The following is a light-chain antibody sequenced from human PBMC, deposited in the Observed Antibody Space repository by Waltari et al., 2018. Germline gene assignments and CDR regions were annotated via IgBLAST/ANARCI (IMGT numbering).Light chain of an antibody. J-gene: IGLJ1*01. CDR1: SSNIGAGYD. V-gene: IGLV1-40*01. CDR3: QSYDSSLSGSGV. CDR2: GNS. Sequence: QSVLTQPPSVSGAPGQRVTISCTGSSSNIGAGYDVHWSQKLPGTAPKLLIYGNSNRPSGVPDRFSGSKSGTSASLAITGLQAEDEADYYCQSYDSSLSGSGVFGTGTKVTVL.